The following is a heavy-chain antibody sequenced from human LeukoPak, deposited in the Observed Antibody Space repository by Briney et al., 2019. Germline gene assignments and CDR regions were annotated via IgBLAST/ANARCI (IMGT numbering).Heavy chain of an antibody. Sequence: PSETLSLTCAVYGGSFSGYYWSWIRQPPGKGLEWIGEINHSGSTNYNPSLKSRVTISVDTSKNQFSLKLSSVTAADTAAYYCARVRVVVTATTYYYYYGMDVWGKGTTVTVS. CDR2: INHSGST. V-gene: IGHV4-34*01. CDR1: GGSFSGYY. CDR3: ARVRVVVTATTYYYYYGMDV. D-gene: IGHD2-21*02. J-gene: IGHJ6*04.